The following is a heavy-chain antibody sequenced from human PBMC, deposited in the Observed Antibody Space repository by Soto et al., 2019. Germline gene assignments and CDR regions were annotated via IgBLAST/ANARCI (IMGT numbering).Heavy chain of an antibody. J-gene: IGHJ6*02. CDR2: IYSGGTT. D-gene: IGHD3-16*01. V-gene: IGHV3-66*01. CDR3: ARGGSASGGYYYYVMDV. CDR1: GFTVSINY. Sequence: GGSLRLSCTASGFTVSINYMSWVRQAPGKGLEWVSVIYSGGTTYYADSVKGRFTISRDNSKNTLYLQMNSLRAEDTAVYYCARGGSASGGYYYYVMDVWGQGTTVTVSS.